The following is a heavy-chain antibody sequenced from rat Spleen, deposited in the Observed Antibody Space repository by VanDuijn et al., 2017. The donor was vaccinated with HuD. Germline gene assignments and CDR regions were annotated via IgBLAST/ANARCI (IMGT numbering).Heavy chain of an antibody. Sequence: EVQLVESGGDLVQPGRSVKLSCAASGFTFSSFPMAWVRQAPTTGLEWVATISTRGGSTYYRDSVKGRFTIYRDNAKSTLSLQMNNLRSEDTAIYYCTRAEIYNNYDVMDAWGQGASVTVSS. CDR1: GFTFSSFP. V-gene: IGHV5-46*01. CDR3: TRAEIYNNYDVMDA. D-gene: IGHD1-10*01. CDR2: ISTRGGST. J-gene: IGHJ4*01.